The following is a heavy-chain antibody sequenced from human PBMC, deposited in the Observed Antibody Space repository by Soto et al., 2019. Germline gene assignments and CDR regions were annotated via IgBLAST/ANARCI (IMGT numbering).Heavy chain of an antibody. Sequence: QVQLVQSGAEVKKPGSSVKVSCKASGGTFSSYAISWVRQAPGQGLEWMGGIIPIFGTANYAQKFQGRVTITADESTSTAYMELSSLRSEDTAVYFCAREVYYYGSGSYYQTNWFDPLGQGTLVTVSS. CDR3: AREVYYYGSGSYYQTNWFDP. CDR1: GGTFSSYA. CDR2: IIPIFGTA. V-gene: IGHV1-69*01. D-gene: IGHD3-10*01. J-gene: IGHJ5*02.